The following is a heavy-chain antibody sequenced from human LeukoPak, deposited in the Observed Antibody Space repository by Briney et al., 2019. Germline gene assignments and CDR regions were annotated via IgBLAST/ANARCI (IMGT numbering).Heavy chain of an antibody. CDR2: ISANGGDI. D-gene: IGHD3-10*01. J-gene: IGHJ4*02. Sequence: PGGSLRLSCAASGFNFGVHYMSWLRQAPGKRPEWISYISANGGDIAYADSVKGRFTISRDNAKNSLHLQMNRLRVEDTAVYHCVRHSGRAGGQWGQGTPIAVSS. V-gene: IGHV3-11*01. CDR3: VRHSGRAGGQ. CDR1: GFNFGVHY.